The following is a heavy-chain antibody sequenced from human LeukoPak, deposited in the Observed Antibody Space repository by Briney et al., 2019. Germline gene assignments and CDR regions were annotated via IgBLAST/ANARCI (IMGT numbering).Heavy chain of an antibody. Sequence: SETLSLTCTVSGGSISSSSYYWAWIRQPPGKGLEWIGYIYYSGSTNYNPSLKSRVTISVDTSKNQFSLKLSSVTAADTAVYYCAVTYGRGAFDIWGQGTMVTVSS. CDR3: AVTYGRGAFDI. J-gene: IGHJ3*02. D-gene: IGHD3-10*01. CDR2: IYYSGST. V-gene: IGHV4-61*05. CDR1: GGSISSSSYY.